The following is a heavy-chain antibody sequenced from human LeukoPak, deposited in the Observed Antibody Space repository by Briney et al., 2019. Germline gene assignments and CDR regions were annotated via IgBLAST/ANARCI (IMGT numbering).Heavy chain of an antibody. J-gene: IGHJ4*02. CDR2: IYYSGST. CDR3: ARETGPTVFDS. V-gene: IGHV4-61*01. D-gene: IGHD4-17*01. CDR1: GYSISSGYY. Sequence: SETLSLTCTVSGYSISSGYYWGWIRQPPGKGLEWIGYIYYSGSTNYNPSLKSRVTMSIDTSKTQFSLKLRSVTAADTAVYYCARETGPTVFDSWGQGTLVTVSS.